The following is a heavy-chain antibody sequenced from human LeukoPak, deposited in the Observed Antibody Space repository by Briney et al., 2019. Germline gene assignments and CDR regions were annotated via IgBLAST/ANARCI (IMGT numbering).Heavy chain of an antibody. D-gene: IGHD3-10*01. V-gene: IGHV4-59*08. CDR1: GGSISSYY. CDR2: IYYSGST. CDR3: ASSPSGYYGSGSYYKRWGFDY. J-gene: IGHJ4*02. Sequence: PSETLSLTCTVSGGSISSYYWSWIRQPPGKGLEWIGYIYYSGSTNYNPSLKSRVTISVDTSKNQFSLKLSSVTAADTAVYYCASSPSGYYGSGSYYKRWGFDYWGQGTLVTVSS.